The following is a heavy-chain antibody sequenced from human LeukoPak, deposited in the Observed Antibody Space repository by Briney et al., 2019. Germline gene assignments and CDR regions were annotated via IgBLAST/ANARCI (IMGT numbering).Heavy chain of an antibody. CDR3: ARNENSGWGYFDY. D-gene: IGHD5-12*01. CDR2: VGGSNGIT. V-gene: IGHV3-23*01. CDR1: RFTFNSYA. J-gene: IGHJ4*02. Sequence: GGSLRLSCAASRFTFNSYAMSWVRQAPGKGLEWVSVVGGSNGITFYVGSVKGRFTISRDNSKDTLYLQMNSLRAEDTAVYYCARNENSGWGYFDYWGQGTLVTVSS.